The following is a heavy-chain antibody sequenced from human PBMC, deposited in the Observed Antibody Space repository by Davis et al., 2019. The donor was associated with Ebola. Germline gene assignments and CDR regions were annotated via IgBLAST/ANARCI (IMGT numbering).Heavy chain of an antibody. Sequence: ASVKVSCKASGYTFTSYYMHWVRQAPGQGLEWMGWINPNSGGTNYAQKFQGRVTMTRDTSTSTVYMELSSLRSEDTAVYYCASGSYYYYYGMDVWGQGTTVTVSS. J-gene: IGHJ6*02. CDR2: INPNSGGT. CDR3: ASGSYYYYYGMDV. V-gene: IGHV1-2*02. D-gene: IGHD1-26*01. CDR1: GYTFTSYY.